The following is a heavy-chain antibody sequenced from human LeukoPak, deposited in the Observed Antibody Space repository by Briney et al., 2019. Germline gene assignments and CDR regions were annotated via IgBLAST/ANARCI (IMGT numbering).Heavy chain of an antibody. CDR2: ISYDGSNK. CDR1: GFTFSSNA. Sequence: GGSLRLSCEVPGFTFSSNAMHWVRQAPGKGLEWVAVISYDGSNKNFADSVKGRFTISRDNAKNSLYLQMDSLRAEDTALYYCATNLPSRNDGWPLFDSWGQGTLVTVSS. J-gene: IGHJ4*02. D-gene: IGHD1-1*01. CDR3: ATNLPSRNDGWPLFDS. V-gene: IGHV3-30*04.